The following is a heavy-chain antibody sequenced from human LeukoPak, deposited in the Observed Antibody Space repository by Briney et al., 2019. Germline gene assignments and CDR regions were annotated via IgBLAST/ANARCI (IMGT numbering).Heavy chain of an antibody. CDR2: INPNSGGT. CDR3: ARGGEDIVVVPAAPYNWFDP. D-gene: IGHD2-2*01. V-gene: IGHV1-2*02. Sequence: ASVKVSCKASGYTFTGYYMHWVRQAPGQGLERMGWINPNSGGTNYAQKFQGRVTMTRDTSISTAYMELSRLRSDDTAVYYCARGGEDIVVVPAAPYNWFDPWGQGTLVTVSS. CDR1: GYTFTGYY. J-gene: IGHJ5*02.